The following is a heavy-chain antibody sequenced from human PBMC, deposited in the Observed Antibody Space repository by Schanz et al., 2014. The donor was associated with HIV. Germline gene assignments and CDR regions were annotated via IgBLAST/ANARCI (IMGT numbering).Heavy chain of an antibody. CDR2: ITPLFGTT. CDR3: ASSRPMGREIDF. D-gene: IGHD1-26*01. CDR1: GGTFRGFA. Sequence: QVQLVQSGTEVTKPGSSVKVSCKPSGGTFRGFAISWVRQAPGQGLEWMGGITPLFGTTNYAQKFQGRVTITADESTSTAYMELSSLKSEDTAMYYCASSRPMGREIDFWGQGTLVTVSS. J-gene: IGHJ4*02. V-gene: IGHV1-69*01.